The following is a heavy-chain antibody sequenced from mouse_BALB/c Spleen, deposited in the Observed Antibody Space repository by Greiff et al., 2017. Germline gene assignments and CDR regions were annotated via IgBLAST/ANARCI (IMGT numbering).Heavy chain of an antibody. V-gene: IGHV5-9-3*01. CDR3: ARRHYGNYDY. Sequence: EVQLVESGGGLVKPGGSLKLSCAASGFTFSSYAMSWVRQTTEKRLEWVATISSGGSYTYYPDSVKGRFTISRDNAKNTLYLQMSSLRSEDTAMYYCARRHYGNYDYWGQGTTLTVSS. CDR1: GFTFSSYA. CDR2: ISSGGSYT. J-gene: IGHJ2*01. D-gene: IGHD2-1*01.